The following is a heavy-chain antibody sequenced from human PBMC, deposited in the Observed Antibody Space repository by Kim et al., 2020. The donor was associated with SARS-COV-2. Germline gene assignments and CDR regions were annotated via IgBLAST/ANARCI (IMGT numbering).Heavy chain of an antibody. J-gene: IGHJ6*02. CDR2: INHSGST. Sequence: SETLSLTCAVYGGSFSGYYWSWIRQPPGKGLEWIGEINHSGSTNYNPSLKSRVTISVDTSKNQFSLKLSSVTAADTAVYYCARVPAWSGYYPFYYGMDVWGQGTTVTVSS. D-gene: IGHD3-3*01. CDR1: GGSFSGYY. V-gene: IGHV4-34*01. CDR3: ARVPAWSGYYPFYYGMDV.